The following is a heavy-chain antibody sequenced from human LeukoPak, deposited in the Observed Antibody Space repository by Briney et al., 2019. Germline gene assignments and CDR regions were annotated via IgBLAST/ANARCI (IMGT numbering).Heavy chain of an antibody. D-gene: IGHD3-10*01. J-gene: IGHJ4*02. CDR2: INPNSGGT. CDR3: ARDIVYGSGSYYPDY. Sequence: ASVKVSCKASGYTFTGYYIHWVRQAPGQGLEWMGWINPNSGGTNYAQKFQGRVTMTRDTSISTAYMELSRLRSDDTAVYYCARDIVYGSGSYYPDYWGQGTLVTVSS. V-gene: IGHV1-2*02. CDR1: GYTFTGYY.